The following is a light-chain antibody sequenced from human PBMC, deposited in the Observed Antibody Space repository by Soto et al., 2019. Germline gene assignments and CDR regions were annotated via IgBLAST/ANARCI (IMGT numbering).Light chain of an antibody. CDR2: GVT. J-gene: IGLJ2*01. CDR3: TSYTSTGAPVV. Sequence: QSALTQPASVSGSPGQSITISCTGTSSDVGGYNYVSWYQHHPGKAPELIIYGVTNRPSGASLRFSGSKSGNTASLTISGLQAEDEADYYCTSYTSTGAPVVFGGGTKVTVL. V-gene: IGLV2-14*03. CDR1: SSDVGGYNY.